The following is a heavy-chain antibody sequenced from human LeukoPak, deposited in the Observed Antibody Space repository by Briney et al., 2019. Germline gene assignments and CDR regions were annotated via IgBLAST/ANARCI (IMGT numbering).Heavy chain of an antibody. Sequence: GGSLRLSCAASGFTFSSYAMSWVRQAPGKGLEWVSAISGSGGSTYYADSVKGRFTISRDNSKNTLYLQMNSLRAEDTAVYYRAKGSTGSSSFFGRLGDAFDIWGQGTMVTVSS. CDR1: GFTFSSYA. CDR3: AKGSTGSSSFFGRLGDAFDI. V-gene: IGHV3-23*01. J-gene: IGHJ3*02. CDR2: ISGSGGST. D-gene: IGHD6-13*01.